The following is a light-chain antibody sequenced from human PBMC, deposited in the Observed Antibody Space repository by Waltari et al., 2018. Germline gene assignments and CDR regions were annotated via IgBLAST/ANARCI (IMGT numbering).Light chain of an antibody. CDR2: WAS. CDR3: QQYYTAPYS. J-gene: IGKJ2*03. V-gene: IGKV4-1*01. Sequence: DIVMTQSPDSLAVSLGERATINCKSSQSVFYNTNNKNYLAWYQQKAGQPPKLLIYWASSRESGVPDRFSGSVSGTDFTLTISSLQAEDVAVYYCQQYYTAPYSFGQGTKLEIK. CDR1: QSVFYNTNNKNY.